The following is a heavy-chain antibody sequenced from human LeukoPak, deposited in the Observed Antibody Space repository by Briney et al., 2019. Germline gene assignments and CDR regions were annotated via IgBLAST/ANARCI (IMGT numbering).Heavy chain of an antibody. CDR2: IKDDGSEK. CDR3: ARIKEYGFDI. D-gene: IGHD3-10*01. V-gene: IGHV3-7*01. J-gene: IGHJ3*02. Sequence: GGSLRLSCAASGFTFSDYAMTWVRQAPGKGPEWVANIKDDGSEKYYLDSVKGRFTISRDNAKNSLYLQMNSLRAEDTAVYSCARIKEYGFDIWGQGTMVTVSS. CDR1: GFTFSDYA.